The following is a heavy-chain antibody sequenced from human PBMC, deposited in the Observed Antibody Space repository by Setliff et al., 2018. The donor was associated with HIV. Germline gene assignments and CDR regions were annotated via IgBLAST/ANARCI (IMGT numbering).Heavy chain of an antibody. CDR2: ISVSGTDI. CDR3: ATDPRRLSY. CDR1: GFTFSDYY. V-gene: IGHV3-11*01. D-gene: IGHD2-21*01. J-gene: IGHJ4*02. Sequence: KPGGSLRLSCAGSGSGGSGFTFSDYYMSWVRQAPGKGLEWLSYISVSGTDIKYAGSVKGRFTISRDNAKNSLYLQMNSLRAEDTAVYYCATDPRRLSYWGQGTLVTVSS.